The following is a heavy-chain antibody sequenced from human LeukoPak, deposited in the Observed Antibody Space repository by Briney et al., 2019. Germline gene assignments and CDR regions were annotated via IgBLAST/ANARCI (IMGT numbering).Heavy chain of an antibody. V-gene: IGHV3-33*01. D-gene: IGHD1-1*01. CDR3: ARAYNWNYPDY. CDR2: IWYDGSNK. Sequence: GGPLRLSCAASGFTFSSYGMLCVRQAPGKGLEWVAFIWYDGSNKYYADSVKGRFTISRDNSKNTLYLQMNSLRAEDTAVYYCARAYNWNYPDYWGQGTLVTVSS. CDR1: GFTFSSYG. J-gene: IGHJ4*02.